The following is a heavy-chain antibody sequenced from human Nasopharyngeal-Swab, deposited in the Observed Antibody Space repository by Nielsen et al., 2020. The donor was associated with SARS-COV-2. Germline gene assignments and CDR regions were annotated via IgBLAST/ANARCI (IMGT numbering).Heavy chain of an antibody. D-gene: IGHD3-10*01. CDR1: GFTFDDYA. CDR3: AAYGSGSYYTL. Sequence: SLKISCAASGFTFDDYAMHWVRQAPGKGLEWVSGISWNSGRIGYADSVKGRFTISRDNAKNSLYLQMNSLRAEDTALYYCAAYGSGSYYTLWGQGTLVTVSS. V-gene: IGHV3-9*01. CDR2: ISWNSGRI. J-gene: IGHJ4*02.